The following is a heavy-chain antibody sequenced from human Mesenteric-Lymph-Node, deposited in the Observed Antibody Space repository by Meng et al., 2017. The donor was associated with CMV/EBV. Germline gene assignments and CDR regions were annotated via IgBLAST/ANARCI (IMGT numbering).Heavy chain of an antibody. Sequence: GSLRLSCTVSGGSISIYYWSWIRQPPGKGLEWIGYIYYSGSTNYNPSLKSRVTISIGTSKNQFSLRLSSVTAADTAMYYCASHSYCSSTSCYDQSDYYYYGMDVWGQGTTVTVSS. CDR3: ASHSYCSSTSCYDQSDYYYYGMDV. J-gene: IGHJ6*02. CDR1: GGSISIYY. D-gene: IGHD2-2*01. V-gene: IGHV4-59*01. CDR2: IYYSGST.